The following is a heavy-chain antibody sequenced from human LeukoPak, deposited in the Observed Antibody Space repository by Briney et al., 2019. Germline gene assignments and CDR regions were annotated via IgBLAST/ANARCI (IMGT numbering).Heavy chain of an antibody. D-gene: IGHD2-15*01. CDR1: GYTLTESS. Sequence: GSSVKVSCKVSGYTLTESSMHWVRQAPGKGLEWMGGFDPEDGETIYAQKFQGRVTMTEDTSTDTAYMELSSLRSENTAVYYCATEAYCSGGSCYSNYFDYWGQGTLVTVSS. CDR3: ATEAYCSGGSCYSNYFDY. J-gene: IGHJ4*02. V-gene: IGHV1-24*01. CDR2: FDPEDGET.